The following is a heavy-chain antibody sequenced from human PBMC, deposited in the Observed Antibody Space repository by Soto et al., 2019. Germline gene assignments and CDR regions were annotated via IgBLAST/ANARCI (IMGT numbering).Heavy chain of an antibody. V-gene: IGHV4-4*02. CDR3: ARNNPDYYDSSGYYYCYFDY. CDR1: GGSISSSNW. D-gene: IGHD3-22*01. Sequence: PSETLSLTCAVSGGSISSSNWWSWVRQPPGKGLEWIGEIYHSGSTNYNPSLKSRVTISVDKSKNQFSLKLSSVTAADTAVYYCARNNPDYYDSSGYYYCYFDYWGQGTLVTVSS. J-gene: IGHJ4*02. CDR2: IYHSGST.